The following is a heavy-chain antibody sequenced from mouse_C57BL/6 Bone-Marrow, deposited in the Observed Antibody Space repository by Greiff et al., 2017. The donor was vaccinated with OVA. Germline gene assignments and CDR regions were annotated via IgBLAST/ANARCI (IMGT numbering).Heavy chain of an antibody. CDR1: GYTFTDYY. D-gene: IGHD2-4*01. V-gene: IGHV1-77*01. CDR2: IGPGSGST. J-gene: IGHJ2*01. CDR3: ARTRLRRDFDY. Sequence: QVQLQQSGAELVKPGASVKISCKASGYTFTDYYINWVKQRPGQGLEWIGTIGPGSGSTSYNEKFKGKATLTADKSSSTAYMQLSSLTSEDSAVYFCARTRLRRDFDYWGQGTTLTVSS.